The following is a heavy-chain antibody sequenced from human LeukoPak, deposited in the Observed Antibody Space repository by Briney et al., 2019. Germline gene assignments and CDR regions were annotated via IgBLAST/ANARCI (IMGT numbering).Heavy chain of an antibody. V-gene: IGHV3-74*01. D-gene: IGHD5-18*01. CDR1: GFSFSTTW. Sequence: GGSLRLSCAASGFSFSTTWMHWVRQAPGKGLIWVSRINSDGTTSYADSVKGRFTISRDNAKNMLYLQMNSLRAEDTAVYYCAKGPDTAMVTAYYYYYYMDVWGKGTTVTISS. CDR3: AKGPDTAMVTAYYYYYYMDV. CDR2: INSDGTT. J-gene: IGHJ6*03.